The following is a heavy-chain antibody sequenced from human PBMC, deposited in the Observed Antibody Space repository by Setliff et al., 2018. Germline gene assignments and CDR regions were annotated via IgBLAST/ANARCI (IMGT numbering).Heavy chain of an antibody. Sequence: SETLSLTCTVSGGSFTPYYWSWIRQPPGKGLEWIGYVYYSGTAYYDPSLKSRVTVIVDTSKNQFSLTLTSVTAADTAVYYCARMTGFQYIDVWGKGTTVTVSS. J-gene: IGHJ6*03. D-gene: IGHD3-3*01. CDR3: ARMTGFQYIDV. CDR2: VYYSGTA. CDR1: GGSFTPYY. V-gene: IGHV4-59*08.